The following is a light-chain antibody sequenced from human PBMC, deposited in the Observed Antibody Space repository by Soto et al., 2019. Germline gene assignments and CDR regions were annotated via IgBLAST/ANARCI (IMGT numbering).Light chain of an antibody. Sequence: EIVLTQSPGTLSLSPGERATLSCRASQSVSSSYLAWYQQKPGQAPRHLIYGASSRATGIPDRFSGSGSGTDFTLTISRLEPEEFAAYYCQQYGSSPLTFGGGTKVEIK. V-gene: IGKV3-20*01. J-gene: IGKJ4*01. CDR1: QSVSSSY. CDR2: GAS. CDR3: QQYGSSPLT.